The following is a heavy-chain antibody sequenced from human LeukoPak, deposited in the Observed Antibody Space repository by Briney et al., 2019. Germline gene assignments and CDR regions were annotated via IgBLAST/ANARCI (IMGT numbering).Heavy chain of an antibody. J-gene: IGHJ5*02. CDR3: ARERCSGGSCFLGP. V-gene: IGHV3-33*01. CDR1: GFTFSSYG. D-gene: IGHD2-15*01. Sequence: PGGSLRLSCAASGFTFSSYGMHWVRQAPGKGLEWVAVIWYDGSNKYYADSVKGRFTISRDNSKNTLYLQMNSLRAEDTAVYYCARERCSGGSCFLGPWGQGTLVTVSS. CDR2: IWYDGSNK.